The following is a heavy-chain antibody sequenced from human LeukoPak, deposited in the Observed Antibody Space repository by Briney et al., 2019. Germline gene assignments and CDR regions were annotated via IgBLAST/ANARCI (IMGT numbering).Heavy chain of an antibody. CDR2: INAGNGDT. J-gene: IGHJ4*02. CDR1: GYTFSNYA. D-gene: IGHD6-6*01. V-gene: IGHV1-3*01. Sequence: ASVKVSCKASGYTFSNYAIHWVRQAPGQGLEWMGWINAGNGDTKYSQNLQGRVTITRDTSASIVYMELSSLRSEDTAVYYCARTAGRTFDYWGQGTLVTVSS. CDR3: ARTAGRTFDY.